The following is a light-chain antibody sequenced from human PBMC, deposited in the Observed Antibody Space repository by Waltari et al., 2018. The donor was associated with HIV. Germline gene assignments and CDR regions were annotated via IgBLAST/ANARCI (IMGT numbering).Light chain of an antibody. CDR1: SSDVGGYNY. J-gene: IGLJ1*01. V-gene: IGLV2-14*01. CDR2: EVS. CDR3: SSYTSSSTYV. Sequence: QSALTQPASVSGSPGQSITISCTGTSSDVGGYNYVSWYQQHPGHAPKLMVYEVSNRPSGVSNRFSGSKSGNTASLTISGLQAEDEADYYCSSYTSSSTYVFGTGTKVTVL.